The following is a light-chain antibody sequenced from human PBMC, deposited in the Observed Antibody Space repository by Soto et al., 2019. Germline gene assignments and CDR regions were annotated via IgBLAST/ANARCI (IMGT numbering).Light chain of an antibody. J-gene: IGKJ2*01. Sequence: IQVTGSASSLSASVLGRFTITFRASQAIRSDLGWYQQKPGKAPKLLIYAASSLQRGVPSRFSGSGSGTDFSLTISSLQPEDFATYYCQQTDSAPYTLGRGTKVDIK. V-gene: IGKV1-17*01. CDR2: AAS. CDR1: QAIRSD. CDR3: QQTDSAPYT.